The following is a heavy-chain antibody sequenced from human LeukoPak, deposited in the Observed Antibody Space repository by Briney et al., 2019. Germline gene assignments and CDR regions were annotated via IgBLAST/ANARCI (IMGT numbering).Heavy chain of an antibody. Sequence: ASVKVSCKAQGYALTDYYFHWVRQAPGQGLQWMGWINPKTGATRSSQKFQERVTFTVDMSINTAYTELAGLTSEDTAVYYCTRRRKDLQAFDMWGQGTLVIVST. D-gene: IGHD4-11*01. CDR3: TRRRKDLQAFDM. V-gene: IGHV1-2*02. J-gene: IGHJ3*02. CDR1: GYALTDYY. CDR2: INPKTGAT.